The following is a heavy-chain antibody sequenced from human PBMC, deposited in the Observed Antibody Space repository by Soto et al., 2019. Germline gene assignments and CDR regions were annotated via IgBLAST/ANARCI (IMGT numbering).Heavy chain of an antibody. CDR1: GFIFSNYA. V-gene: IGHV3-23*01. J-gene: IGHJ6*02. CDR3: AKSPGSHYYYAMDV. CDR2: ISYSGGST. Sequence: GSLRLSCAPSGFIFSNYAFNWVRQAPGKGLEWVSGISYSGGSTNYADSVKGRFTFSRDNSKNTLYLQMDSLRAEDTAVYYCAKSPGSHYYYAMDVWGQGTTVTVSS.